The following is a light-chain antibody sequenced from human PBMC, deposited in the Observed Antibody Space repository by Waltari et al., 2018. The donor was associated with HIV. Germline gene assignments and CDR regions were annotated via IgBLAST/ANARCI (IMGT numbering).Light chain of an antibody. CDR1: ALPKKY. V-gene: IGLV3-25*03. CDR3: QSADSSGTVI. CDR2: KDS. J-gene: IGLJ2*01. Sequence: SYELTQPPSVSVSPGQTARITCSGDALPKKYAYWYQQKPGQAPVFVIYKDSERPSGIPERFSGSSSGTTVTLTISGVQAEDEADYYCQSADSSGTVIFGGGTKLTVL.